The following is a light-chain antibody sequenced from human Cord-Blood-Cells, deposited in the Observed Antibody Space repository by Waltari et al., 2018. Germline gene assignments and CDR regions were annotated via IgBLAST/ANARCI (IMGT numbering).Light chain of an antibody. J-gene: IGLJ2*01. Sequence: QSALTQPRSVSGSPGQSVTISCTGTSSDVGGYNYVSWYQQHPGKAPKLMFYDVSKRPPGVPARFSGSKSGNSASLTISGLQAEDEADYYCCSYAGSYTFEDVVFGGGTKLTVL. CDR3: CSYAGSYTFEDVV. CDR2: DVS. V-gene: IGLV2-11*01. CDR1: SSDVGGYNY.